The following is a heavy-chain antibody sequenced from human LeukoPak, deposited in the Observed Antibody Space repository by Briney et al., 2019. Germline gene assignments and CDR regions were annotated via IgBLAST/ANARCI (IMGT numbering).Heavy chain of an antibody. J-gene: IGHJ4*02. Sequence: AGGSLRLSCAASGFTFSSYGMHWVRQAPGKGREWVAFIRYDGSNKYYGDSVKGRFTISRDNSNNTLYLQMNSLRAEDTAVYYCAKDTIVVVPAAILDYWGQGTLVTVSS. D-gene: IGHD2-2*02. CDR2: IRYDGSNK. V-gene: IGHV3-30*02. CDR1: GFTFSSYG. CDR3: AKDTIVVVPAAILDY.